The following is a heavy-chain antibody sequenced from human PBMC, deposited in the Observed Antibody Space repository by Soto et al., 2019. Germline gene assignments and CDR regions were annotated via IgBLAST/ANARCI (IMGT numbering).Heavy chain of an antibody. Sequence: GGCLRLSCAASGFTFSSYAMSWVRQAPGKGLEWVSAISGSGGSTYYADSVKGRFTISRDNSKNTLYLQMNSLRAEDTAVYYCAKEQQQLVRGCLDYWGQGTLVTVSS. CDR1: GFTFSSYA. CDR2: ISGSGGST. D-gene: IGHD6-13*01. J-gene: IGHJ4*02. CDR3: AKEQQQLVRGCLDY. V-gene: IGHV3-23*01.